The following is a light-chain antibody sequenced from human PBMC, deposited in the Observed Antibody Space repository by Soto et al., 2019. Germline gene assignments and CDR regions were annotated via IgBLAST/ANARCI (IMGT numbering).Light chain of an antibody. Sequence: EVVLTQSPGTLSLSPGERATLSCRASQSISNNYFAWDQQKPGHAPRLLIFGSSDRATGIPDTFSGSGSGTDFTLTISRLEPEDFEVYYCQQYGSSPPYTFGQRTKLEIK. J-gene: IGKJ2*01. V-gene: IGKV3-20*01. CDR2: GSS. CDR1: QSISNNY. CDR3: QQYGSSPPYT.